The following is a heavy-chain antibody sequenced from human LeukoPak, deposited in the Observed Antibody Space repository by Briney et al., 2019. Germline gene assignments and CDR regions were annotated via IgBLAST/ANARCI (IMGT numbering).Heavy chain of an antibody. Sequence: SETLSLTCTVSGGSISSYYWSWIRQPPGKGLEWIGYIYYSGSTNYNPSLKSRVTISVDTSKNQFSLKLSSVTAADTVVYYCARASRGLRYFDWLGDAFDIWGQGTMVTVSS. CDR1: GGSISSYY. D-gene: IGHD3-9*01. V-gene: IGHV4-59*01. CDR2: IYYSGST. J-gene: IGHJ3*02. CDR3: ARASRGLRYFDWLGDAFDI.